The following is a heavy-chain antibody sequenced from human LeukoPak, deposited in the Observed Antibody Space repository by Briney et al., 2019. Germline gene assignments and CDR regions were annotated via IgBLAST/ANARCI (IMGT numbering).Heavy chain of an antibody. CDR2: ISGSGGST. CDR1: GFTFSSYA. V-gene: IGHV3-23*01. D-gene: IGHD5-24*01. J-gene: IGHJ4*02. Sequence: PGGSLRLSCAASGFTFSSYAMSWVRQAPGKGLEWVSGISGSGGSTYYADSVKGRFTISRDNAKNSLYLQMNSLRVEDTAVYYCAKEGRSLQTYWGQGTLVTVSS. CDR3: AKEGRSLQTY.